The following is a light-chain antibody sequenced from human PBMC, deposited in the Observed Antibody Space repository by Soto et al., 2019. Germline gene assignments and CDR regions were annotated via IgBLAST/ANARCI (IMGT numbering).Light chain of an antibody. Sequence: QSALTQPASVSGSPGQSITISCTGTSSDVGDYDYVSWYQQYAGKAPKMMIYEVSNRPSGVSNRFSGSKSGNTASLTISGLHAEDEADYYCISNRPSNTLLFGGGTKLTVL. CDR1: SSDVGDYDY. V-gene: IGLV2-14*01. J-gene: IGLJ2*01. CDR2: EVS. CDR3: ISNRPSNTLL.